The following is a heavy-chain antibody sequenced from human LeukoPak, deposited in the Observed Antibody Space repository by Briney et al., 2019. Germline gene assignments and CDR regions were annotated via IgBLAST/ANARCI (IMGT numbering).Heavy chain of an antibody. CDR1: GGSISSYY. D-gene: IGHD6-19*01. CDR3: ARGIAVAGPSSYWYFDL. CDR2: IYYSGST. V-gene: IGHV4-59*08. J-gene: IGHJ2*01. Sequence: PSETLSLTCTVSGGSISSYYWSWIRQPPGKGLEWIGYIYYSGSTNYNPSLKSRVIISVDTSKNQFSLKLSSVTAADTAVYYCARGIAVAGPSSYWYFDLWGRGTLVTVSS.